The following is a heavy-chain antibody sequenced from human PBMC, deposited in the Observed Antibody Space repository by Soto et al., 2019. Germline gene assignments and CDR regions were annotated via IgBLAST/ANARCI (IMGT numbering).Heavy chain of an antibody. J-gene: IGHJ4*02. Sequence: SQTLSLTCSVSGGSISRYYWSWIRQPPGKGLEGIGNVYYSGSTNYNPSLKSRVTRSVDTSKNQVSLKLSSVTAADTAVYFCARELGSRNEPDYCGQTTFVTGFS. CDR2: VYYSGST. CDR3: ARELGSRNEPDY. CDR1: GGSISRYY. V-gene: IGHV4-59*01. D-gene: IGHD1-1*01.